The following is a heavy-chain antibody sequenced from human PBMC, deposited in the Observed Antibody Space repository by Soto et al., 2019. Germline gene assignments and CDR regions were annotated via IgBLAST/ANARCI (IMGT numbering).Heavy chain of an antibody. J-gene: IGHJ6*02. CDR3: ARSETLWFGDPSHYYYYGMDV. D-gene: IGHD3-10*01. CDR1: GYSFTSYW. CDR2: IDPSDSYT. Sequence: PGESLKISCKGSGYSFTSYWISWVRQMPGKGLEWMGRIDPSDSYTNYSPSFQGHVTISADKSISTAYLQWSSLKASDTAMYYCARSETLWFGDPSHYYYYGMDVWGQGTPVTVS. V-gene: IGHV5-10-1*01.